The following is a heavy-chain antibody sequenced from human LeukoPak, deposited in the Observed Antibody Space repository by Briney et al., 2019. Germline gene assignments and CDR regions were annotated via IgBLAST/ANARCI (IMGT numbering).Heavy chain of an antibody. CDR1: GYSFTSYW. CDR3: ARLIGELSDAFDI. V-gene: IGHV5-51*01. Sequence: GEALKTPCSGSGYSFTSYWIGWGRQMPGKGLEWMGIIYPGDSDTRYSPSFQGQVTISADKSISTAYLQWSSLKASDTAMYYCARLIGELSDAFDIWGQGTMVTVSS. D-gene: IGHD1-26*01. J-gene: IGHJ3*02. CDR2: IYPGDSDT.